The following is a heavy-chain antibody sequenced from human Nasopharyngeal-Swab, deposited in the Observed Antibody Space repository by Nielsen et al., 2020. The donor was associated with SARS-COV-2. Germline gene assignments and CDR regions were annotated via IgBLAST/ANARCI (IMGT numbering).Heavy chain of an antibody. CDR2: ISNSGSST. J-gene: IGHJ4*02. D-gene: IGHD3-22*01. CDR1: GFTFSDYY. V-gene: IGHV3-11*06. Sequence: GGSLRLSCAASGFTFSDYYMSWIRQAPGKGLEWVSYISNSGSSTNYADSVRGRFTISRDNAKNSLYLQMSSLRAEDTAMYYCHLSSGYDGYINYWGQGTLVTVSS. CDR3: HLSSGYDGYINY.